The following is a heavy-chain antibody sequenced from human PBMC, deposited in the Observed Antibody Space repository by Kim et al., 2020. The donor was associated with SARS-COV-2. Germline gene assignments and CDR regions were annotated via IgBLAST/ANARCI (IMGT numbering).Heavy chain of an antibody. Sequence: SETLSLTCTVSGGSISSYYWSWIRQPPGKGLEWIGYIYYSGSTNYNPSLKSRVTISVDTSKNQFSLKLSSVTAADTAVYYCARGYCSGGSCSVGMDVWGQGTTVTVSS. CDR2: IYYSGST. V-gene: IGHV4-59*13. CDR3: ARGYCSGGSCSVGMDV. D-gene: IGHD2-15*01. CDR1: GGSISSYY. J-gene: IGHJ6*02.